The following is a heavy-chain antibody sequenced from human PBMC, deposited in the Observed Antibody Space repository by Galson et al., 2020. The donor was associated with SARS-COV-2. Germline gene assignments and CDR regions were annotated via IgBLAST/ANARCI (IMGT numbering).Heavy chain of an antibody. CDR2: NSTYNGKT. CDR3: ARIGAEESAGDGFDI. Sequence: ASVKVSCKASGYTFKRYGVSWLRQAPGQGLEWMGWNSTYNGKTKKPPKFQGRVTLTTDTSTNTAYMELRSLRSADTAVYYCARIGAEESAGDGFDIWGQGTMVTVS. J-gene: IGHJ3*02. D-gene: IGHD6-13*01. CDR1: GYTFKRYG. V-gene: IGHV1-18*01.